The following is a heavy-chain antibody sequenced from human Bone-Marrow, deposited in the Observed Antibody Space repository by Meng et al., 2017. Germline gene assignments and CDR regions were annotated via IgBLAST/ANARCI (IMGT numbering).Heavy chain of an antibody. CDR2: ISGSGGST. V-gene: IGHV3-23*01. CDR3: AVGWGDDNIAVAVRFQR. Sequence: GGSLRLSCAASGLTLSSYAISWVRQAPGKGLEWVLAISGSGGSTYYADSVKGRFTIARDNTKNTLYLQMISLRAEDTAVYYGAVGWGDDNIAVAVRFQRWGQGTLVTVSS. D-gene: IGHD6-19*01. J-gene: IGHJ1*01. CDR1: GLTLSSYA.